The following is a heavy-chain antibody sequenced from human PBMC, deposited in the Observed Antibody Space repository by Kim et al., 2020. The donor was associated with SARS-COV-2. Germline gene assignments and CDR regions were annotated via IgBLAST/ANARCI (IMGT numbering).Heavy chain of an antibody. J-gene: IGHJ4*02. CDR2: ISGSGGST. CDR1: GFTFSSYA. V-gene: IGHV3-23*01. CDR3: AKDSSHLRGAGYYFDY. Sequence: GGSLRLSCAASGFTFSSYAMSWVRQAPGKGLEWVSAISGSGGSTYYADSVKGRFTISRDNSKNTLYLQMNSLRAEDTAVYYCAKDSSHLRGAGYYFDYWGQGTLVTVSS. D-gene: IGHD5-12*01.